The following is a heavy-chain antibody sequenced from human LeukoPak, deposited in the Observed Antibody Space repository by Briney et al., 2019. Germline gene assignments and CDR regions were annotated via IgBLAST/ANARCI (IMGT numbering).Heavy chain of an antibody. J-gene: IGHJ5*02. V-gene: IGHV1-2*02. D-gene: IGHD3-22*01. CDR1: RYTFTGYY. CDR2: INPNSGGT. CDR3: ARVDPYITMMGFDP. Sequence: ASVKVSCKASRYTFTGYYMHWVRQAPGQGLEWMGWINPNSGGTNFAQKFQGRVTMTRDTSISTAYMELSRLRSDDTAVYYCARVDPYITMMGFDPWGQGTLVTVSS.